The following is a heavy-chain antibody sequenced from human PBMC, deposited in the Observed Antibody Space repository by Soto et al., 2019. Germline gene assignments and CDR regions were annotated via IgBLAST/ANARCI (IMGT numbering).Heavy chain of an antibody. J-gene: IGHJ6*02. CDR1: GFTFSSYS. V-gene: IGHV3-48*02. CDR3: ARETMVRDAGSMDV. CDR2: ISSGGSTI. Sequence: GGSLRLSCAASGFTFSSYSMNWVRQAPGKGLEWVSYISSGGSTIYYADSVKGRFTISRDNAKNSLYLQMNSLRDEDTAVYYCARETMVRDAGSMDVWGQGTTVTVSS. D-gene: IGHD3-10*01.